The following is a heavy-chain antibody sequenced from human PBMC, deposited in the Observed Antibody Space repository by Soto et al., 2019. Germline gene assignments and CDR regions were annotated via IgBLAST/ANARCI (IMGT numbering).Heavy chain of an antibody. D-gene: IGHD4-17*01. CDR1: GGSLSNYG. J-gene: IGHJ6*02. Sequence: QVQLVQSGAEVKKPGSSVKVSCKASGGSLSNYGISWVRQAPGQGLEWMGGIIPVFGTANYAQKFQGRVTITADESKSIVYMDVTSLRYEDTAVDYCARGDATKIVVTTYYGMDVWGQGTTVTVSS. CDR2: IIPVFGTA. V-gene: IGHV1-69*12. CDR3: ARGDATKIVVTTYYGMDV.